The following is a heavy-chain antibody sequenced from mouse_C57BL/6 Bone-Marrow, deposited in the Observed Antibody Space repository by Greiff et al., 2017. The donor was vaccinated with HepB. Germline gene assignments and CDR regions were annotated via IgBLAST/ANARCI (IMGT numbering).Heavy chain of an antibody. D-gene: IGHD2-1*01. Sequence: VQLKQSGPELVKPGASVKISCKASGYSFTGYYMNWVKQSPEKSLEWIGEINLSTGGTTYNQKFKAKATLTVDKSSSTAYMQLKSLTSEDSAVYYCARNYGNYPAMDYWGQGTSVTVSS. CDR3: ARNYGNYPAMDY. CDR1: GYSFTGYY. V-gene: IGHV1-42*01. J-gene: IGHJ4*01. CDR2: INLSTGGT.